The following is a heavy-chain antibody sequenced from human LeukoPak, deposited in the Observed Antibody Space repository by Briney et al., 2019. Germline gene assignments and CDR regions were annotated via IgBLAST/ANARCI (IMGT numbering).Heavy chain of an antibody. J-gene: IGHJ3*02. CDR1: GFTFSNAW. V-gene: IGHV3-11*05. Sequence: PGGSLRLSCAASGFTFSNAWMSWVRQAPGKGLEWVSGISWNSNEIIYADSVRGRFTISRDNAKNSLYLQMNSLRAEDTAVYYCARGRLWFGELSDAFDIWGQGTMVTVSS. D-gene: IGHD3-10*01. CDR3: ARGRLWFGELSDAFDI. CDR2: ISWNSNEI.